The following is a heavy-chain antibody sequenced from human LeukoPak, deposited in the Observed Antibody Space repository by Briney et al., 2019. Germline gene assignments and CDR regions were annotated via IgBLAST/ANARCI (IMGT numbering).Heavy chain of an antibody. J-gene: IGHJ4*02. CDR1: GFTFSSYG. CDR2: IWYDGSNK. D-gene: IGHD2-2*02. CDR3: AKAVCSSTSCYTDY. Sequence: PGGSLRLSCAASGFTFSSYGMHWVRQAPGKGLEWVAVIWYDGSNKYYADSVKGRFTISRDNSKNTLYLQMNSLRAEDTAVYYCAKAVCSSTSCYTDYWGQGTLVTVSS. V-gene: IGHV3-33*06.